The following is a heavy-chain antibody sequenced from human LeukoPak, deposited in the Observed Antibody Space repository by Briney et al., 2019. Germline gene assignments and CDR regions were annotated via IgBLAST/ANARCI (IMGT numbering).Heavy chain of an antibody. V-gene: IGHV3-30*19. CDR1: EFTFSSYG. CDR2: ISYDGRQK. Sequence: GGSRRLSCVASEFTFSSYGMHWVRQAPGKGLEWVAVISYDGRQKYYADSVKGRFTISRDNSKNTLFLQMDSLRDEDTAVYYCTRVYLERLTAGYFDHWGQGTLVTVSP. J-gene: IGHJ4*02. CDR3: TRVYLERLTAGYFDH. D-gene: IGHD2-8*01.